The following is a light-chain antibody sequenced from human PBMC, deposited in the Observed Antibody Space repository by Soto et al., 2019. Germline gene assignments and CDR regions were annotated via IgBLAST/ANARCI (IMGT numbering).Light chain of an antibody. Sequence: QSVLTQPASVSASPGQSITISCTGTSSNVGTYDLASWYQHHPDKAPKLIIYEGTKRPSGISSRFSGSKSGNTASLTISGRQAEDDADYYCCSFAVGAALVFGGGTKLTV. CDR1: SSNVGTYDL. CDR2: EGT. CDR3: CSFAVGAALV. J-gene: IGLJ2*01. V-gene: IGLV2-23*01.